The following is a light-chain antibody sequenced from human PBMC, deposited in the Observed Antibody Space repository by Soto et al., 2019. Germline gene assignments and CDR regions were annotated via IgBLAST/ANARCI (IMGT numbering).Light chain of an antibody. J-gene: IGKJ1*01. CDR1: QSVSSY. Sequence: EIVLTQSPATLSLSPGERATLSCRASQSVSSYLAWYQQKPGQAPRLLIYDASNRATGIPARFSGSGSGTDFTLTISSLEPEDFAVYYCQSETFRQGTKVEIK. V-gene: IGKV3-11*01. CDR3: QSET. CDR2: DAS.